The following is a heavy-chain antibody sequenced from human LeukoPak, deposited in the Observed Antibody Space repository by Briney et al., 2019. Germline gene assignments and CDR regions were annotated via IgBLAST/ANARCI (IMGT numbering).Heavy chain of an antibody. J-gene: IGHJ5*02. Sequence: SETLSLTCAVYGGSFSGYYWSWIRQPPGRGREWIGEIAHSGSTKYNPSLKSRVTISVDASKNQFSLKLTSVTAADTAVYYRARGGVVVPAAIEHNWFDPWGQGTLVTVSS. V-gene: IGHV4-34*01. CDR1: GGSFSGYY. D-gene: IGHD2-2*01. CDR3: ARGGVVVPAAIEHNWFDP. CDR2: IAHSGST.